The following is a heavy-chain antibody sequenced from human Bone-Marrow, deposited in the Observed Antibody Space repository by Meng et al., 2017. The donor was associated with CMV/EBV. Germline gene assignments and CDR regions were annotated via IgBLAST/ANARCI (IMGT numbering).Heavy chain of an antibody. CDR2: ISGSGGST. V-gene: IGHV3-23*01. J-gene: IGHJ4*02. CDR1: GFTFSDFY. CDR3: ANLAAAGHAY. D-gene: IGHD6-13*01. Sequence: GESLKISCAAFGFTFSDFYMSWIRQAPGKGLEWVSAISGSGGSTYYADSVKGRFTISRDNSKNTLYLQMNSLRAEDTAVYYCANLAAAGHAYWGQGTLVTVSS.